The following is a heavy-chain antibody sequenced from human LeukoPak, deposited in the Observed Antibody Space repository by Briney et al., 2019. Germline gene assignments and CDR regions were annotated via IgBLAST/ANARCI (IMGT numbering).Heavy chain of an antibody. J-gene: IGHJ4*02. D-gene: IGHD6-13*01. V-gene: IGHV5-51*01. Sequence: GESLKISCKGSGYSFTNYWIGWVRQMPGKGLELMGVIYPGDSATRYSPSFQGQVAISVDKSIRTAYLQWSSLRASDSAIYFCARHGDTSSWYGPFDYWGQGTLVTVSS. CDR2: IYPGDSAT. CDR1: GYSFTNYW. CDR3: ARHGDTSSWYGPFDY.